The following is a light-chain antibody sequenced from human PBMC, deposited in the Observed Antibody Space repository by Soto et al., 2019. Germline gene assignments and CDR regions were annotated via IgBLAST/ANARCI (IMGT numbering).Light chain of an antibody. CDR1: QGISSW. CDR3: QQYNNYST. Sequence: IRMTQSPSSLSASTGDRVTITCRASQGISSWLAWFQQKPGKAPKLLIYDASSLESGVPSRFSGSGSGTEFTLTISSLQPDDFATYYCQQYNNYSTFGQGTKVDIK. V-gene: IGKV1-5*01. CDR2: DAS. J-gene: IGKJ1*01.